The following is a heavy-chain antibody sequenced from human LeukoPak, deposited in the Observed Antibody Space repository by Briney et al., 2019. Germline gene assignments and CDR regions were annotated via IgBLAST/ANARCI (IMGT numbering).Heavy chain of an antibody. Sequence: PSETLSLTCTVSGGSISSGGYYWSWIRQHPGKGLEWIGYIYYSGSTYYNPSLKSRVTISVDTSKNQFSLKLSSVTAADTAVYYCARVDEDYYDSSGSASAFDIWGQGTMVTVSS. CDR1: GGSISSGGYY. J-gene: IGHJ3*02. D-gene: IGHD3-22*01. CDR3: ARVDEDYYDSSGSASAFDI. CDR2: IYYSGST. V-gene: IGHV4-31*03.